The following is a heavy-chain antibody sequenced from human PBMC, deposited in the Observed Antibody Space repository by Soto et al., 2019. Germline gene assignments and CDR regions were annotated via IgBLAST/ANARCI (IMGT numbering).Heavy chain of an antibody. J-gene: IGHJ4*02. CDR3: ARDLLRHSSGWYSPDY. V-gene: IGHV1-18*01. CDR1: GYTFTSYG. Sequence: ASVKVSCKASGYTFTSYGISWVRQAPGQGLEWMGWISAYNGNTNYAQKLQGRVTMTTDTSTSTAYMELRSLRSDDTAVYYCARDLLRHSSGWYSPDYWGQGTPVTVSS. CDR2: ISAYNGNT. D-gene: IGHD6-19*01.